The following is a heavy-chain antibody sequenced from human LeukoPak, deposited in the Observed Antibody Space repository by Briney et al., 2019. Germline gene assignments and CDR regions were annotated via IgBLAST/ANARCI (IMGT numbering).Heavy chain of an antibody. J-gene: IGHJ3*02. Sequence: NTSETLSLTCTVSGGSISSSSYYWGWIRQPPGKELEWIGSIYYSGSTYYNPSLKSRVTISVDTSKNQFSLKLSSVTAADTAVYYCARFDYGDYMEDRYAFDIWGQGTMVTVSS. D-gene: IGHD4-17*01. CDR1: GGSISSSSYY. V-gene: IGHV4-39*01. CDR3: ARFDYGDYMEDRYAFDI. CDR2: IYYSGST.